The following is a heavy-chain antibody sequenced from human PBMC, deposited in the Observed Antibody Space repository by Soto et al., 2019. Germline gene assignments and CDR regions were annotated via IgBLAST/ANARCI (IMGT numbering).Heavy chain of an antibody. CDR3: ARESEGITMVRGDSYYMDV. Sequence: HPGGSLRLSCAASGFTFSSYWMSWVRQAPGKGLEWVANIKQDGSEKYYVDSVKGRFTISRDNSKNSLYLQMNSLRAEDTAVYYCARESEGITMVRGDSYYMDVWGKGTTVTVSS. CDR2: IKQDGSEK. V-gene: IGHV3-7*01. D-gene: IGHD3-10*01. J-gene: IGHJ6*03. CDR1: GFTFSSYW.